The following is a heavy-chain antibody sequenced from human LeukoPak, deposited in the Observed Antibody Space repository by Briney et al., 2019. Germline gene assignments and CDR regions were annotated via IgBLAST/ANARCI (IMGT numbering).Heavy chain of an antibody. CDR2: MDPNSGNT. D-gene: IGHD6-6*01. V-gene: IGHV1-8*03. Sequence: ASVKVSCKASGYTFTSYDINWVRQATGRGLEWMGWMDPNSGNTGYAQKFQGRVTITRNTSISTAYMELSSLRSEDTAVYYCARGEYSSFNYYYYMDVWGKGTTVTVSS. CDR3: ARGEYSSFNYYYYMDV. J-gene: IGHJ6*03. CDR1: GYTFTSYD.